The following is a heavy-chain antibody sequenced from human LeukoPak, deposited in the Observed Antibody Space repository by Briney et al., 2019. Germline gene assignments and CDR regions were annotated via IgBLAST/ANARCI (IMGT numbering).Heavy chain of an antibody. CDR3: AKAFCSGGSCYSDY. CDR1: GFTFSSYG. D-gene: IGHD2-15*01. J-gene: IGHJ4*02. CDR2: IRYDGSNK. V-gene: IGHV3-30*02. Sequence: GGSLRPSCAASGFTFSSYGMHWVRQAPGKGLEWVAFIRYDGSNKYYADSVKGQFTISRDNSKNTLYLQMNSLRAEDTAVYYCAKAFCSGGSCYSDYWGQGTLVTVSS.